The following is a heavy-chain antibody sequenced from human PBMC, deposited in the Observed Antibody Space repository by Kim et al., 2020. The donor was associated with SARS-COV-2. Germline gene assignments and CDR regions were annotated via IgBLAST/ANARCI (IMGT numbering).Heavy chain of an antibody. CDR3: ATVDTNVFMAFHI. D-gene: IGHD5-18*01. CDR1: GFPFSSYE. CDR2: ISSSDNAV. Sequence: GGSLRLSCAASGFPFSSYEMNWVRQAPGKGLEWVSYISSSDNAVYYAESVKGRFTISRDNAKNLLYLQMSSLRVDDTAIYYCATVDTNVFMAFHIWGQGTMVTVSS. J-gene: IGHJ3*02. V-gene: IGHV3-48*03.